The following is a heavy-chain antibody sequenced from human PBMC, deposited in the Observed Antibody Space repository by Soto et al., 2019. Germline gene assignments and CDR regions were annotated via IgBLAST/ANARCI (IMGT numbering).Heavy chain of an antibody. D-gene: IGHD3-16*02. J-gene: IGHJ6*02. V-gene: IGHV5-10-1*01. CDR3: AVSDYLWGSYRQPFVGSPIKYGMDV. Sequence: GESLKISCKGSGYSFTSYWISWVRQMPGKGLEWMGRIDPSDSHTNYSPSFQGHVTISADKSISTAYLQWSSLKASDTAMYYCAVSDYLWGSYRQPFVGSPIKYGMDVWGQGTTVTVSS. CDR1: GYSFTSYW. CDR2: IDPSDSHT.